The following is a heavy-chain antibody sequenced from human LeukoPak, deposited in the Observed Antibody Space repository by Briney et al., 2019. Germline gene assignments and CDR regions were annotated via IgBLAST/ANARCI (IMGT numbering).Heavy chain of an antibody. CDR1: GGSISSGGYS. Sequence: SQTLSLTCTVSGGSISSGGYSWSWIRQHPGKGLEWIGYIYYSGSTYYNPSLKSRVTISVDTSKNQFSLKLSSVTAADTAVYYCATYSSTWWFYFDYWGQGTLVTVSS. J-gene: IGHJ4*02. CDR3: ATYSSTWWFYFDY. CDR2: IYYSGST. V-gene: IGHV4-31*03. D-gene: IGHD6-13*01.